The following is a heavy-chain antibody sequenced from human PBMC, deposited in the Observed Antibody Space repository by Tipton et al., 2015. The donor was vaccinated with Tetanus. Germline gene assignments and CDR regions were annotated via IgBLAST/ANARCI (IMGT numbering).Heavy chain of an antibody. V-gene: IGHV1-8*01. CDR2: MNPNSGNT. CDR3: ASQYDSSGYYGLFFDY. J-gene: IGHJ4*02. CDR1: GYTFTSYD. Sequence: QVQLVQSGAEVKKPGASVKVSCKASGYTFTSYDINWVRQATGQGLEWMGWMNPNSGNTGYAQKFQGRVTMTRNTSISTAYMELSSLRSEDTAVYYCASQYDSSGYYGLFFDYWGQGPLVTVSS. D-gene: IGHD3-22*01.